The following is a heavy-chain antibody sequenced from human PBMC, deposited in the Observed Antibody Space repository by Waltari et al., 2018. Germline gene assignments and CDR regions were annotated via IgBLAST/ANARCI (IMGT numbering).Heavy chain of an antibody. CDR1: GFTFSSYA. CDR3: AKAPIDYDYYYYYGMDV. D-gene: IGHD4-17*01. Sequence: EVQLLESGGGLVQPGGSLRLSCAASGFTFSSYAMRWVRQAPGKVLEWVSALSGSGVGTYYADSVKGRFTISRDNSKNTLYLQMNSLRAEDTAVYYCAKAPIDYDYYYYYGMDVWGQGTTVTVSS. CDR2: LSGSGVGT. V-gene: IGHV3-23*01. J-gene: IGHJ6*02.